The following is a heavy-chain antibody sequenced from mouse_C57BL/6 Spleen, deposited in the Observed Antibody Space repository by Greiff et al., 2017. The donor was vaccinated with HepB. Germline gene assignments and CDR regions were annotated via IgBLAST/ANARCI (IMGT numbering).Heavy chain of an antibody. CDR1: GYTFTSYW. D-gene: IGHD1-1*01. V-gene: IGHV1-55*01. Sequence: QVQLQHPGAELVKPGASVKMSCKASGYTFTSYWITWVKQRPGQGLEWIGDIYPGSGSTNYNEKFKSKATLTVDTSSSTAYMQLSSLTSEDSAVYYCARPHYYGSSSYYFDYWGQGTTLTVSS. J-gene: IGHJ2*01. CDR3: ARPHYYGSSSYYFDY. CDR2: IYPGSGST.